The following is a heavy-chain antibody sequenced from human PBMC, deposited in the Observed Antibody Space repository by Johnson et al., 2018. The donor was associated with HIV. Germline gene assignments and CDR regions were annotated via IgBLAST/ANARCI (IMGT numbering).Heavy chain of an antibody. V-gene: IGHV3-33*01. CDR1: GFTFSKYG. Sequence: QVQLVESGGGVVQPGRSLRLSCAASGFTFSKYGVHWVRQAPGKGLEWVAVIWYDGSNEYYADSVKGRFTISRDNDKNSLYLQMTRLRAEDTAFYYCARDSMVQGVMWAFDIWGQGTMVTVSS. D-gene: IGHD3-10*01. CDR3: ARDSMVQGVMWAFDI. CDR2: IWYDGSNE. J-gene: IGHJ3*02.